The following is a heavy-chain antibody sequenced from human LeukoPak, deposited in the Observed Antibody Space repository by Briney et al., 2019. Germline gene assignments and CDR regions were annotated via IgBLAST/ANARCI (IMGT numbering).Heavy chain of an antibody. V-gene: IGHV3-30*18. CDR2: ISHDRKVK. CDR1: GFSFSTYG. J-gene: IGHJ4*02. CDR3: AKEDLTYRSGWYWAC. Sequence: GGSLRLSCAASGFSFSTYGMHWVRQAPGKGLEWVAVISHDRKVKYYADSAKGRFTVSRDNSKNTLYLQMNSLRAEDTAVYYCAKEDLTYRSGWYWACWGQGTLVTVSS. D-gene: IGHD6-19*01.